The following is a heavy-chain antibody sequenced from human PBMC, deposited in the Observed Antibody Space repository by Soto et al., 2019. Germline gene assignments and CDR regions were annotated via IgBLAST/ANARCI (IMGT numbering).Heavy chain of an antibody. CDR3: ARGRGLYNSGGAQRDS. Sequence: QVQLVQSGAEVKQPGSSVRVSCKTSGDSFSKYTVNWVRQAPRQGLELMGGFTPRFGTTDFAPTLQVRVTSTAAQSMNTVYMELSSRRAEDTALYYCARGRGLYNSGGAQRDSWGQGPLFTVSS. CDR1: GDSFSKYT. D-gene: IGHD1-1*01. CDR2: FTPRFGTT. J-gene: IGHJ4*02. V-gene: IGHV1-69*01.